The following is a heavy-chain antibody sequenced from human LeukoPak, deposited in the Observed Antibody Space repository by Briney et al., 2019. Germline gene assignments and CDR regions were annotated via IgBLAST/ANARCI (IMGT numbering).Heavy chain of an antibody. CDR2: ISGSGGST. Sequence: GGSLRLSCAASGFTFSSYAMTWVRQAPGEGLEWVSVISGSGGSTYYADSVKRRFTISRDNSKYMVYLQMNSLRVEDTAVYYCVKRQCTGDSCYFIDYRGQGTLVTVSS. J-gene: IGHJ4*02. V-gene: IGHV3-23*01. CDR3: VKRQCTGDSCYFIDY. CDR1: GFTFSSYA. D-gene: IGHD2-15*01.